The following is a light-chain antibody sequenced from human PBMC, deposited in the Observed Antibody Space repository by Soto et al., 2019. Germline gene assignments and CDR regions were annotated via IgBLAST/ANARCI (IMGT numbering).Light chain of an antibody. CDR1: QSVSSY. Sequence: EIVLTQSPATLSLSPGERATLSCRASQSVSSYLAWYQQKPGQAPRLLIYDASNRATGIPARFSGSGPGTDLTLTISSLEPEDFAVYYCQQRSNWHPSTFGQGTRLEIK. CDR2: DAS. V-gene: IGKV3D-11*02. CDR3: QQRSNWHPST. J-gene: IGKJ5*01.